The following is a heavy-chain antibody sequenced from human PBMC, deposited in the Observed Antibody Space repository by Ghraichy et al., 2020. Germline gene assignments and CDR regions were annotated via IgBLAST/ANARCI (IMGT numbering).Heavy chain of an antibody. D-gene: IGHD4-17*01. CDR3: ARICHGATVTVGDRGAFDI. J-gene: IGHJ3*02. Sequence: FGPTLVKPTQTLTLTCTFSGFSLSTSGMCVSWIRQPPGKALEWLALIDWDDDKYYSTSLKTRLTISKDTSKNQVVLTMTNMDPVDTATYYCARICHGATVTVGDRGAFDIWGQGTMVTVSS. CDR2: IDWDDDK. V-gene: IGHV2-70*01. CDR1: GFSLSTSGMC.